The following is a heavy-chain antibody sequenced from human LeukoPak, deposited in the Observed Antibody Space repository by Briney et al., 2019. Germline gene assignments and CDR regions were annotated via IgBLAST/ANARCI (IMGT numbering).Heavy chain of an antibody. D-gene: IGHD6-19*01. Sequence: SQTLSLTCAISGDSVSSNSATWNWIRQSPSRGLEWLGRTYYRSKWSNDYAVSVKGRIMINPDTSKNQFSLQLNSVTPEDTAVYYCVRDNKGIAVSAAFDIWGQGTMVTASS. CDR1: GDSVSSNSAT. V-gene: IGHV6-1*01. J-gene: IGHJ3*02. CDR2: TYYRSKWSN. CDR3: VRDNKGIAVSAAFDI.